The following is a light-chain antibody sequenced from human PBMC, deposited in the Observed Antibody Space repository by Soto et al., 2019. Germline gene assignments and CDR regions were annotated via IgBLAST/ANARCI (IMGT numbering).Light chain of an antibody. CDR1: RSLDSGQ. J-gene: IGKJ5*01. V-gene: IGKV3-20*01. CDR2: DAF. Sequence: EIVLTQSPGTLSLSPGESATLSCRASRSLDSGQLAWYQQKVGRAPRLLIHDAFIRATGIPDRFSGSGSGTEFTLTIARLEPEDFAVYYCQQYGGSPRTFGQGTRLETK. CDR3: QQYGGSPRT.